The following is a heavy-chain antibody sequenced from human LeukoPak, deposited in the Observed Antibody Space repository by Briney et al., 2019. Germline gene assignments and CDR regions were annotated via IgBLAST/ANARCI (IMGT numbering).Heavy chain of an antibody. CDR3: ARAKRRSNWGIAVAGTFDY. CDR2: IIPIFGTA. J-gene: IGHJ4*02. D-gene: IGHD6-19*01. Sequence: ASVKVSCKASGYAFTSYGISWVRQAPGQGLEWMGGIIPIFGTANYAQKFQGRVTITADESTSTAYMELSSLRSEDTAVYYCARAKRRSNWGIAVAGTFDYWGQGTPVTVSS. V-gene: IGHV1-69*13. CDR1: GYAFTSYG.